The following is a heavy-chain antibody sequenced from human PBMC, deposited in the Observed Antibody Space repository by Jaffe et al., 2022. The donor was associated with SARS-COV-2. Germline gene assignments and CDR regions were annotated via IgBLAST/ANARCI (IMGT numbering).Heavy chain of an antibody. CDR2: INPNGGST. D-gene: IGHD5-18*01. V-gene: IGHV1-46*04. CDR3: ARDRDTRGPNWFDP. J-gene: IGHJ5*02. Sequence: QVQLVQSGAEVRKPGASVKVSCKASGYIFTSYYIHWVRQAPGQGLEWMGIINPNGGSTSYTEKLEGRLTMTRDTSTSTVYMQLSSLRSEDTALYYCARDRDTRGPNWFDPWGQGTLVTVSS. CDR1: GYIFTSYY.